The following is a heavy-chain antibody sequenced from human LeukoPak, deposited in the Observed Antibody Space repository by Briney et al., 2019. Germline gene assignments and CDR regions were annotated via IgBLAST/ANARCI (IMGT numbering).Heavy chain of an antibody. CDR3: AKDNSGSYYAGYFDY. CDR1: GFTFDDYA. V-gene: IGHV3-9*03. J-gene: IGHJ4*02. D-gene: IGHD1-26*01. CDR2: ISWNSGSI. Sequence: GRSLRLSCAASGFTFDDYAMHWVRQAPGKGLEWVSGISWNSGSIGYADSVKGRFTISRDNAKNSLYLQMSSLRAEDMALYYCAKDNSGSYYAGYFDYWGQGTLVTVSS.